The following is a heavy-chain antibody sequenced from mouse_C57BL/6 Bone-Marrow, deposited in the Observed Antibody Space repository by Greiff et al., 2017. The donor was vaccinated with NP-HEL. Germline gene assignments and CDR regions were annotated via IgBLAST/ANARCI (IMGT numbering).Heavy chain of an antibody. D-gene: IGHD2-4*01. J-gene: IGHJ4*01. V-gene: IGHV6-3*01. CDR2: IRLKSDNYAT. Sequence: EVMLVESGGGLVQPGGSMKLSCVASGFTFSNYWMNWVRQSPEKGLEWVAQIRLKSDNYATHYAESVKGRFTISRDDSKSSVYLQMNNLRAEDTGIYYCTGHLATMITTPLGYAMDYWGQGTSVTVSS. CDR1: GFTFSNYW. CDR3: TGHLATMITTPLGYAMDY.